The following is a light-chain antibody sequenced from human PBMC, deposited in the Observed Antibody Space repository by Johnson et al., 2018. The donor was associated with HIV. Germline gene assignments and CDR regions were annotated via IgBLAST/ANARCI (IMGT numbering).Light chain of an antibody. CDR1: SSNIGNNY. CDR3: GTWDSSLSVYV. Sequence: HSVLTQPPSVSAAPGQKVTISCSGSSSNIGNNYVSWYQQLPGTAPKLLIYDNNKRPSGIPDRFSGSKSGTSATLGITGLQTGDEADYYCGTWDSSLSVYVFGTGTNVSVL. CDR2: DNN. V-gene: IGLV1-51*01. J-gene: IGLJ1*01.